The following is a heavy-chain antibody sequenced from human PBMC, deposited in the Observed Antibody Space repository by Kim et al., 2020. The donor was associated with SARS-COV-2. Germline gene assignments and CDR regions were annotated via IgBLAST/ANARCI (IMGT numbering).Heavy chain of an antibody. CDR3: ARDPVVPAAQNHYYYYGMDV. CDR2: IIPIFGTA. CDR1: GGTFSSYA. Sequence: SVKVSCKASGGTFSSYAISWVRQAPGQGLEWMGGIIPIFGTANYAQKFQGRVTITADESTSKAYMELSSLRSEDTAVYYCARDPVVPAAQNHYYYYGMDVWGQGTTVTVSS. V-gene: IGHV1-69*13. D-gene: IGHD2-2*01. J-gene: IGHJ6*02.